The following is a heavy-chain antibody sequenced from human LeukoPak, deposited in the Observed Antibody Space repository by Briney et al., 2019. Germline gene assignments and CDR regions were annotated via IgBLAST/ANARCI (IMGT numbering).Heavy chain of an antibody. CDR3: ARAPRMVHFDY. CDR2: LYSGGST. J-gene: IGHJ4*02. CDR1: GLTVSSNY. Sequence: GGSLRLSCAASGLTVSSNYMTWVRQAPGKGLEWVSVLYSGGSTYYADSVKGRFTISRDNSKNTLYLQMNSLRAEDTAVYYCARAPRMVHFDYWGQGTLLTVSS. D-gene: IGHD6-13*01. V-gene: IGHV3-53*01.